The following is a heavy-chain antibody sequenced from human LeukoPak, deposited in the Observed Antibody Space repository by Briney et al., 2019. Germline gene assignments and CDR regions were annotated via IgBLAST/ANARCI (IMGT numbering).Heavy chain of an antibody. CDR1: GYTFTGYY. CDR2: TNPNSGGT. J-gene: IGHJ4*02. D-gene: IGHD3-16*01. V-gene: IGHV1-2*02. CDR3: ARLGDDYVWGSGGH. Sequence: ASVKVSCKASGYTFTGYYMHWVRQAPGQGLEWMGWTNPNSGGTNYAQKFQGRVTMTRDTSISTDYMELSRLRSDDTAVYYCARLGDDYVWGSGGHWGQGTLVTVSS.